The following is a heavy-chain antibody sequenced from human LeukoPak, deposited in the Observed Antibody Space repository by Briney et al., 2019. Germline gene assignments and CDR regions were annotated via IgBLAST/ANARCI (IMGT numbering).Heavy chain of an antibody. CDR3: ARGFDCSSTSCSCMDV. V-gene: IGHV3-11*01. CDR2: ISSSGSNI. J-gene: IGHJ6*02. D-gene: IGHD2-2*01. Sequence: GGSLRLSCVASGFPFSDYYMSWIRQAPGKGLDWVSYISSSGSNIYYADSVKGRFTIYRDNAKNSLYLQMNSLRAEDTAVYYCARGFDCSSTSCSCMDVWGQGTTVTVSS. CDR1: GFPFSDYY.